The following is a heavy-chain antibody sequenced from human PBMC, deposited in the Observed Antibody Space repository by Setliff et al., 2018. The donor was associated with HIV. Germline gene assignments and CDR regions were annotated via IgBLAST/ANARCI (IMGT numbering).Heavy chain of an antibody. V-gene: IGHV3-53*04. CDR1: GFSVSSNY. CDR3: ARVSKSSPDAFDI. CDR2: INAAGSI. J-gene: IGHJ3*02. D-gene: IGHD6-13*01. Sequence: GGSLRLSCAASGFSVSSNYMSWVRQAPGKGLEWVSVINAAGSIYYADSVKGRFTISRHNSKNTLYLQLNSLRAEDTAVYYCARVSKSSPDAFDIWGQGTMVTVSS.